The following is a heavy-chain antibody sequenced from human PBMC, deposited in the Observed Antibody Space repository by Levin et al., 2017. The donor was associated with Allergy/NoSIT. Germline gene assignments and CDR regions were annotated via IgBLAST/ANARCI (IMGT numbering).Heavy chain of an antibody. V-gene: IGHV1-69*13. CDR3: ARANLKYCSSTSCYDGGFDY. CDR1: GGTFSSYA. Sequence: SVKVSCKASGGTFSSYAISWVRQAPGQGLEWMGGIIPIFGTANYAQKFQGRVTITADESTSTAYMELSSLRSEDTAVYYCARANLKYCSSTSCYDGGFDYWGQGTLVTVSS. CDR2: IIPIFGTA. J-gene: IGHJ4*02. D-gene: IGHD2-2*01.